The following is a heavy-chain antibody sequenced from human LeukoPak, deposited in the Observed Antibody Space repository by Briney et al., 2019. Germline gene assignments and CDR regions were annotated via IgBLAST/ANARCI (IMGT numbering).Heavy chain of an antibody. CDR2: IWFDESSQ. CDR3: AKSYDTSTSPDH. J-gene: IGHJ5*02. D-gene: IGHD3-3*01. V-gene: IGHV3-33*06. CDR1: GFSFSDSG. Sequence: LSGGSLRLSCAASGFSFSDSGMHWVRQAPGRGPEYVAGIWFDESSQYYADSVKGRFTISRDNSKDTVYLQMNSLRVDDTALYHCAKSYDTSTSPDHWGQGILVSVSS.